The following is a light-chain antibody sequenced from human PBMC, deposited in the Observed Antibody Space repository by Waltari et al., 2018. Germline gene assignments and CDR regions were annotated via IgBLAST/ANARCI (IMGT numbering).Light chain of an antibody. Sequence: SSELTQDPAVSVALGQPVRITCQGDSLRNYYATWYQQRPGQAPVLVIYGKNKRPSGIPDRFSGSNSGSTASLTITGAQAEDEADYYCNSRDNSDNHVLFGGGTKLTVL. CDR2: GKN. CDR3: NSRDNSDNHVL. CDR1: SLRNYY. J-gene: IGLJ2*01. V-gene: IGLV3-19*01.